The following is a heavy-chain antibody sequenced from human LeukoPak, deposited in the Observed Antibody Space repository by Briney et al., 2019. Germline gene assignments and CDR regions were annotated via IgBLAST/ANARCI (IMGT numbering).Heavy chain of an antibody. CDR2: TYTSGST. J-gene: IGHJ4*02. D-gene: IGHD3-10*01. CDR1: GGSISSGSYY. Sequence: PSETLSLTCTVSGGSISSGSYYWSWIRQPAGKGLEWIGRTYTSGSTNYNPSLKSRVTTSVDTSKNQFSLKLSSVTAADTAVYYCARLPYYYGSGSPYFDYWGQGTLVTVSS. V-gene: IGHV4-61*02. CDR3: ARLPYYYGSGSPYFDY.